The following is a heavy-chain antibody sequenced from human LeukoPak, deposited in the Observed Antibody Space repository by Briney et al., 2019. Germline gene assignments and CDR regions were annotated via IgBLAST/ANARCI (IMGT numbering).Heavy chain of an antibody. CDR1: GGSISNGSYY. Sequence: SETPSLTCTVSGGSISNGSYYWTWIRQPAGKGLEYIGRIYRSGSTNYNPSLRSRVTISADTTKNQFSLKLSSVTAADTAVYYCAREAIASLNSFDSWGQGTLVTVSS. CDR2: IYRSGST. V-gene: IGHV4-61*02. J-gene: IGHJ4*02. D-gene: IGHD3-16*01. CDR3: AREAIASLNSFDS.